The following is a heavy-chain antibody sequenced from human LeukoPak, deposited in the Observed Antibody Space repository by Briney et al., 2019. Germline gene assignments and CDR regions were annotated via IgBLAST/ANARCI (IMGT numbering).Heavy chain of an antibody. D-gene: IGHD2-2*01. CDR1: GFTFEDHV. J-gene: IGHJ4*02. Sequence: QPGGSLRLSCAASGFTFEDHVMHWVRQAPGKGLEWVSSISWSGDRMGYADAVKGRFTISGDNAKNSLFLQMNSLRVEDTALYYCAKDLGGSATTVWGQGTLVTVSS. V-gene: IGHV3-9*01. CDR3: AKDLGGSATTV. CDR2: ISWSGDRM.